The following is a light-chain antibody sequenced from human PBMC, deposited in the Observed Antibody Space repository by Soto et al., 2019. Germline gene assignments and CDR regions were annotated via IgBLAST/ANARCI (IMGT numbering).Light chain of an antibody. CDR1: QTVTSSQ. J-gene: IGKJ2*01. V-gene: IGKV3-20*01. CDR3: QQYAKSPYT. Sequence: EIVLTQSPDTLSLSPGERATLSCTASQTVTSSQLAWYQQKPCQAPRLLVYGASSRATGIPDRFSGSGSETDFTLTINRLEPEDFAVYFCQQYAKSPYTFGQGTKVEVK. CDR2: GAS.